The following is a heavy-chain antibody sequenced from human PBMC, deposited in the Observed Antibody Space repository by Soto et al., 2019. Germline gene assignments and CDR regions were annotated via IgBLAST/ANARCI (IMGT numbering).Heavy chain of an antibody. D-gene: IGHD3-22*01. Sequence: QVKLVQSGAEVKKPGASVKVSCKASGYTFTSYDINWVRQATGQGLEWMGWMNPNSGNTGYAQKFQGRVTMTRNTSISTAYMELSSLRSEDTAVYYCASGYYDSSGYPRSDAFDIWGQGTMVTVSS. CDR1: GYTFTSYD. J-gene: IGHJ3*02. CDR2: MNPNSGNT. CDR3: ASGYYDSSGYPRSDAFDI. V-gene: IGHV1-8*01.